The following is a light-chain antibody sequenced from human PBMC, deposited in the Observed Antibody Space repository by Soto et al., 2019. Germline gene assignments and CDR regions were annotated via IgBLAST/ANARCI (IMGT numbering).Light chain of an antibody. CDR3: SSYTTSNTHWL. V-gene: IGLV2-14*01. CDR1: SSDVGGYNY. CDR2: EVS. Sequence: QSALTQPASVSGSPGQSITISCTGTSSDVGGYNYVSWYQQHPGKAPKLMIYEVSNRPSGVSNRFSGSKSGNTASLTISGLQAEDEADYYCSSYTTSNTHWLFGGGTKLTVL. J-gene: IGLJ3*02.